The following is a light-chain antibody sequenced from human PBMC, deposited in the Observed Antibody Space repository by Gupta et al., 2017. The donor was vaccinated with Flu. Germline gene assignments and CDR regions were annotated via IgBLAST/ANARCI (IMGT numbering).Light chain of an antibody. J-gene: IGLJ3*02. CDR2: LNSDGSH. CDR1: SGHSSYA. V-gene: IGLV4-69*01. CDR3: QTWGTGIKWV. Sequence: QLVLTQSPSASASLGASVKLTCTLSSGHSSYAIAWHQQQPEKGPRFLMKLNSDGSHSKGDGIPDRFSGSSSGAERYLTISSLQSEDEADYDCQTWGTGIKWVFGGGTKLTVL.